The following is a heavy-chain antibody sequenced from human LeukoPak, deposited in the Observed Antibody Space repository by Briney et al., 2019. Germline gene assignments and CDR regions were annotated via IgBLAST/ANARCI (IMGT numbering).Heavy chain of an antibody. CDR2: IYSGGST. V-gene: IGHV3-53*05. D-gene: IGHD6-13*01. Sequence: PGGSLRLSCAASGFTVSSNYMSWVRQAPGKGLEWVSVIYSGGSTYYADSVKGRFTISRDNSKNTLYLQMNSLRAEDTALYYCAKDMASGYSSSWYYFDYWGQGTLVTVSS. CDR1: GFTVSSNY. J-gene: IGHJ4*02. CDR3: AKDMASGYSSSWYYFDY.